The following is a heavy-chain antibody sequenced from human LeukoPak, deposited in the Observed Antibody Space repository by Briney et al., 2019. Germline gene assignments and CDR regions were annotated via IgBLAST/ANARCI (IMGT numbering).Heavy chain of an antibody. CDR3: ARGIHTDTGYSSSCFDY. CDR1: GGSISSYY. Sequence: SGTLSLTCTVSGGSISSYYWSWIRQPPGKGLELIGCIYYSGSTNYNPSLKSRVTISVDTSKNQFSLKLSSVTAADTAVYYCARGIHTDTGYSSSCFDYWGQGTLVTVSS. J-gene: IGHJ4*02. D-gene: IGHD6-13*01. V-gene: IGHV4-59*01. CDR2: IYYSGST.